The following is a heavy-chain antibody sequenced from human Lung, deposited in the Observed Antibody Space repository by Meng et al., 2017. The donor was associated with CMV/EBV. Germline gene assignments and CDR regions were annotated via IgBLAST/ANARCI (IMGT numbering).Heavy chain of an antibody. CDR1: GFSFSIYG. V-gene: IGHV3-30-3*01. Sequence: SXKISXEASGFSFSIYGMHWVRQAPGKGLEWVALISNDGSNEYYADSVEGRFTISRDNSKNTLYLQMNSLRTEDTAVYYCATVISSYSSTWEYNLYYAYYGMDDWGQRTTVXVSS. J-gene: IGHJ6*02. CDR3: ATVISSYSSTWEYNLYYAYYGMDD. CDR2: ISNDGSNE. D-gene: IGHD6-13*01.